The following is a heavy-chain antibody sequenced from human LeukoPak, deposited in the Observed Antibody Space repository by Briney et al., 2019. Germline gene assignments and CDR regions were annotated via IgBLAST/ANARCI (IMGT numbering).Heavy chain of an antibody. J-gene: IGHJ6*03. Sequence: ASVKVSCKASGYTFNGYYKHWVRQAPGQGLEWMGWINPNSGGTNYAQKFQGRVTMTRDTSINTAYMELSRLRSDDTAVYYCARGGAPIFYYYMDVWGKGTTVTVSS. CDR3: ARGGAPIFYYYMDV. D-gene: IGHD4/OR15-4a*01. V-gene: IGHV1-2*02. CDR1: GYTFNGYY. CDR2: INPNSGGT.